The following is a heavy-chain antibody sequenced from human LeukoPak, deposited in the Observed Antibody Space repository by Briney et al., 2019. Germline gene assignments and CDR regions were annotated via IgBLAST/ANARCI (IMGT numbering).Heavy chain of an antibody. CDR1: GGSISSYY. V-gene: IGHV4-59*01. CDR2: IYYSGST. CDR3: ARGSLTGTTYCFDS. D-gene: IGHD1-20*01. J-gene: IGHJ4*02. Sequence: SETLSLTCTVSGGSISSYYWSWIRQPPGKGLEWIGYIYYSGSTNYNPSLKSRVTISVDTSKNQFSLKLSSVTAADTAVYYCARGSLTGTTYCFDSWGQGTLVTVSS.